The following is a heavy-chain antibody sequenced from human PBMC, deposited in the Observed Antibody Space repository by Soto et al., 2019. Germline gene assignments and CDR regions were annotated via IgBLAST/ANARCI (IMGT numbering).Heavy chain of an antibody. Sequence: VQLVESGGGVVQPGRSLRLSSAASGFTFSDYAMHWVRQAPGKGLEWVAGVSHDGGNTHYADSVKGRFTISRDSSKNTVSLEMTSLRAEDTAVYYCAKGGRQWLVTSDFNYWGQGALVTVSS. CDR3: AKGGRQWLVTSDFNY. CDR1: GFTFSDYA. V-gene: IGHV3-30*18. D-gene: IGHD6-19*01. CDR2: VSHDGGNT. J-gene: IGHJ4*02.